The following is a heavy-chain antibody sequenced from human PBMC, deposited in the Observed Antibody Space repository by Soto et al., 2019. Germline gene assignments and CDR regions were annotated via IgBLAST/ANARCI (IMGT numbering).Heavy chain of an antibody. Sequence: ASVKVSCKASGYTFTSYYMHWVRQAPGQGLEWMGIINPSGGSTSYAQKFQGRVTMTRDTSTSTVYMELSSLRADDTAVYYCARDKYQDGYNPLFHYWGQGTLVTVSS. CDR1: GYTFTSYY. CDR2: INPSGGST. CDR3: ARDKYQDGYNPLFHY. J-gene: IGHJ4*02. D-gene: IGHD5-12*01. V-gene: IGHV1-46*01.